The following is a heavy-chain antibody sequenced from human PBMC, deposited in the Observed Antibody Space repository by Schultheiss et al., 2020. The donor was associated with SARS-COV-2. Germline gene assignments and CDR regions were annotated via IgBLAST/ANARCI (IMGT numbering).Heavy chain of an antibody. CDR2: LSYTGST. CDR1: GGSISSSSYY. CDR3: ARWGREWYSSSWWGGVDWFDP. J-gene: IGHJ5*02. D-gene: IGHD6-13*01. V-gene: IGHV4-39*01. Sequence: SQTLSLTCTVSGGSISSSSYYWGWIRQPPGKGLEWIGSLSYTGSTYYNPSFKSRVTISVDTSKNQFSMKLSSVTAADTAVYYCARWGREWYSSSWWGGVDWFDPWGQGTLVTVSS.